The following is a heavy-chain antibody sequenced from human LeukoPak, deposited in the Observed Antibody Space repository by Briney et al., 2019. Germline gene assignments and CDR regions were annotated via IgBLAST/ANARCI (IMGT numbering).Heavy chain of an antibody. CDR3: AKDKNLAVAGAYYYYYMDV. V-gene: IGHV3-23*01. Sequence: GGSLRLSCAASGFTFSSYAMSWVRQAPGKGLEWVSTIGVRGDSTYYADSVKGRFTISRDNSKNTLNLQINSLRAEDTALYYCAKDKNLAVAGAYYYYYMDVWGKGTTVTVSS. D-gene: IGHD6-19*01. J-gene: IGHJ6*03. CDR2: IGVRGDST. CDR1: GFTFSSYA.